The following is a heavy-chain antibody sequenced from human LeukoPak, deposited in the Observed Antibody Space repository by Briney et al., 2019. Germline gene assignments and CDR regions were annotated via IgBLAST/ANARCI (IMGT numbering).Heavy chain of an antibody. CDR2: INSDGDVI. V-gene: IGHV3-74*01. Sequence: GGSLRLSCAASGFTFSSYWMHWVRQAPGKGLVWVSRINSDGDVINYADSVKGRFTISRDNAKNTLYLQMNSLRAEDTAVYYCARDRSGSNGDYWGQGTLVTVSS. J-gene: IGHJ4*02. CDR3: ARDRSGSNGDY. D-gene: IGHD1-26*01. CDR1: GFTFSSYW.